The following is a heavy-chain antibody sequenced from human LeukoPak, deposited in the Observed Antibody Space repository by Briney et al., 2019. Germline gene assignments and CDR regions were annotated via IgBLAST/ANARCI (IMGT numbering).Heavy chain of an antibody. D-gene: IGHD3-16*02. CDR3: AGMITFGAVIVSGDP. V-gene: IGHV4-34*01. Sequence: PSETLSLTCAVYGGSFSGYYWSWIRQPPGKGLEWIGEINHSGSTNYNPSLKSRVTISVDTSKNQFSLKLSSVTAADTAVYYCAGMITFGAVIVSGDPWGQGTLVTVSS. CDR2: INHSGST. CDR1: GGSFSGYY. J-gene: IGHJ5*02.